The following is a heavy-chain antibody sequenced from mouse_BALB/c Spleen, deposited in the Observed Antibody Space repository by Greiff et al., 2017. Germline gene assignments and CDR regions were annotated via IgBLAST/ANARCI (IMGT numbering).Heavy chain of an antibody. CDR1: GFTFSSFG. CDR2: ISSGSSTI. J-gene: IGHJ4*01. V-gene: IGHV5-17*02. CDR3: ARGGDGNYVRAMDF. Sequence: EVKLVESGGDLVKPGGSLKLSCAASGFTFSSFGMHWVRQAPEKGLEWVAYISSGSSTIYYADTVKGRFTISRDNPKNTLFLQMTSLRSEDTAMYYCARGGDGNYVRAMDFWGQGTSVTVSS. D-gene: IGHD2-1*01.